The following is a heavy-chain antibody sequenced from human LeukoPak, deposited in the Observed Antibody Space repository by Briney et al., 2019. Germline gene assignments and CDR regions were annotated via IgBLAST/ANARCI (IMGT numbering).Heavy chain of an antibody. Sequence: PGRSLRLSCAASGFTFSSYGMHWVRQAPDKGLEWVAVIWYDGSNKYYADSVKGRFTISRDNSKNTLYLQMNSLRVEDTAIYYCAKEPTLTATTYGYFEYWGQGTLVTVSS. CDR3: AKEPTLTATTYGYFEY. CDR2: IWYDGSNK. CDR1: GFTFSSYG. D-gene: IGHD4-17*01. V-gene: IGHV3-33*06. J-gene: IGHJ4*02.